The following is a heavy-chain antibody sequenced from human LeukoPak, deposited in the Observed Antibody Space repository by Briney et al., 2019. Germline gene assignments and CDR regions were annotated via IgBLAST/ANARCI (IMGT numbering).Heavy chain of an antibody. CDR2: ISYDGSNK. Sequence: PGGSLRLSCAASGFTFSSYAMHWVRQAPGKGLEWVAVISYDGSNKYYADSVKGRFTISRDNSKNTLYLQMNSLRAEDTAVYYCARDHWVQLWFDYWGQGTLVAVSS. CDR3: ARDHWVQLWFDY. CDR1: GFTFSSYA. J-gene: IGHJ4*02. D-gene: IGHD5-18*01. V-gene: IGHV3-30*04.